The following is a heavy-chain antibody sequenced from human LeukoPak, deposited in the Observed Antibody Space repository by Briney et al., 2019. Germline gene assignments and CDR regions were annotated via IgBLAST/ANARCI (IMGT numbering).Heavy chain of an antibody. CDR3: AREGGPYRPLDY. Sequence: PSETLSLTCTVPNGSINTYYWSWIRQPPGKGLEWIGYIYYSGSTNYNPSLKSRVTISVDTSKNQFSLKLSSVTAADTAVYYCAREGGPYRPLDYSGQGTLVTVSS. J-gene: IGHJ4*02. CDR1: NGSINTYY. CDR2: IYYSGST. V-gene: IGHV4-59*12.